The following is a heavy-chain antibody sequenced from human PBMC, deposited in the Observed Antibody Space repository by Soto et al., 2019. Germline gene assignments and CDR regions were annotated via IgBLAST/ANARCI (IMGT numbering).Heavy chain of an antibody. CDR2: IWYDGSNK. J-gene: IGHJ5*02. CDR3: ARVADRGYYGPGNWFDP. CDR1: GFTFSSYG. V-gene: IGHV3-33*01. D-gene: IGHD3-10*01. Sequence: GGSLRLSCAASGFTFSSYGMHWVRQAPGKGLEWVAVIWYDGSNKYYADSVKGRFTISRDNSKNTLYLQMNSLRAEDTAVYYCARVADRGYYGPGNWFDPWGQGTLVTVSS.